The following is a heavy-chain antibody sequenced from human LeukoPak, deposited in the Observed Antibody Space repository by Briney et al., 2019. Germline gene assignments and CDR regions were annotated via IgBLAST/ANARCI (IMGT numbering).Heavy chain of an antibody. D-gene: IGHD5-18*01. CDR1: GYTFPNYY. V-gene: IGHV1-46*01. Sequence: GASVKVSCKASGYTFPNYYIHWVRQAPGQGLEWMGIINPSGGSTSYAQKFQGRVTMTRDTSTSTVYMELSSLRSEDTAVYYCARGRAWIQLWLITYYFDYWGQGTLVTVSS. CDR3: ARGRAWIQLWLITYYFDY. CDR2: INPSGGST. J-gene: IGHJ4*02.